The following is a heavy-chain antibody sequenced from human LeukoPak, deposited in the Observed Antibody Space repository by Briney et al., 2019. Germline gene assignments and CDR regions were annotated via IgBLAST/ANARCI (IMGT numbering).Heavy chain of an antibody. J-gene: IGHJ1*01. CDR2: INSDGSST. Sequence: GGSLRLSCAASRFTFSSYWMHWVRQAPGKGLVWVSRINSDGSSTSYADSVKGRFTTSRDNAKNTLYLQMNSLRAEDTAVYYCARDHGDYGEYFQHWGQGTLVTVSS. CDR1: RFTFSSYW. CDR3: ARDHGDYGEYFQH. D-gene: IGHD4-17*01. V-gene: IGHV3-74*01.